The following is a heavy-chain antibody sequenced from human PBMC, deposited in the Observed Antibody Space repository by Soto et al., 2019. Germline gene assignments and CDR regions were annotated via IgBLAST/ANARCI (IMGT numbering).Heavy chain of an antibody. CDR3: ARSQGSSTSLEIYYYYYYGMDV. CDR2: IIPISGTA. J-gene: IGHJ6*02. CDR1: GGTFSSYA. V-gene: IGHV1-69*01. D-gene: IGHD2-2*01. Sequence: QVPLVQSGAEVKKPGSSVKVSCKASGGTFSSYAISWVRQAPGQGLEWMGGIIPISGTANYAQKFQGRVTITADESTSTAYMELSSLRSEDTAVYYWARSQGSSTSLEIYYYYYYGMDVWGQGTRVTVSS.